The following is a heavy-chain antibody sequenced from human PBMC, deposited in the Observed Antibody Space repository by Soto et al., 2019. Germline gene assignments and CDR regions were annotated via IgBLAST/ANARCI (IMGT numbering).Heavy chain of an antibody. Sequence: QVPLMQSGAEVKKPGSSVKVSCKASGGTFGSDAITWVRQAPGQGLEWVGRIIPIFGTTNYAQNLQGRVTISADKSTRTSYMELHSLTSDDTALYYCARDRTDSGYDTKWLDPWGQGTQVTVSS. V-gene: IGHV1-69*06. CDR1: GGTFGSDA. D-gene: IGHD5-12*01. CDR3: ARDRTDSGYDTKWLDP. J-gene: IGHJ5*02. CDR2: IIPIFGTT.